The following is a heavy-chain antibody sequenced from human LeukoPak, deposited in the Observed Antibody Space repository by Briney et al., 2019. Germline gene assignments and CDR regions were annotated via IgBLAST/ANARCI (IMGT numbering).Heavy chain of an antibody. V-gene: IGHV3-23*01. CDR1: GFTFSSYA. CDR3: AKTRYYYDSSGYYYFDY. J-gene: IGHJ4*02. Sequence: GGSLRLSCAASGFTFSSYAMSWDRQAPGKGLEWVSAISGSGGSTYYADSVKGRFTISRDNSKNTLYLQMNSLRAEDTAVYYCAKTRYYYDSSGYYYFDYWGQGTLVTVSS. D-gene: IGHD3-22*01. CDR2: ISGSGGST.